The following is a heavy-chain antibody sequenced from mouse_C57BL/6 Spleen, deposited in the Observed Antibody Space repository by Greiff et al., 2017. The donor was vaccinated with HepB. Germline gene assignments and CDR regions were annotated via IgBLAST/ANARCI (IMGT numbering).Heavy chain of an antibody. J-gene: IGHJ2*01. CDR1: GYTFTSYW. CDR3: ARWGYDYDGVDY. V-gene: IGHV1-55*01. Sequence: QVQLQQPGAELVKPGASVKMSCKASGYTFTSYWITWVKQRPGQGLEWIGDIYPGSGSTNYNEKFKSKATLTVDTSSSTAYMQLSSLTSEDSAVYYCARWGYDYDGVDYWGQGTTLTVSS. D-gene: IGHD2-4*01. CDR2: IYPGSGST.